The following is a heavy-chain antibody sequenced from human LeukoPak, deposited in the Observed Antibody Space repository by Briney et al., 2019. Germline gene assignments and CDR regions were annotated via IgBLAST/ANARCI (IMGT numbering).Heavy chain of an antibody. D-gene: IGHD3-10*01. CDR3: ARAGSTSDAFDI. V-gene: IGHV1-18*01. J-gene: IGHJ3*02. Sequence: ASVKDFCKASGYTFIDYPISWVRQAPGQGLEWMGWISTYSGDTNFAQRLRGRLTLTTDTSTSTAYMELRSLRSDDTAVYYCARAGSTSDAFDIWGQGTKVTVSS. CDR1: GYTFIDYP. CDR2: ISTYSGDT.